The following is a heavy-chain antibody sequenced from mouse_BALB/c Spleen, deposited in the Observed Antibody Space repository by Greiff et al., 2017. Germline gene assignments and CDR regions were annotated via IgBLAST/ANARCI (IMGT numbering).Heavy chain of an antibody. CDR1: GYTFTSYW. CDR2: INPSTGYT. CDR3: ASDYRYEYFDV. Sequence: QVQLQQSGAELAKPGASVKMSCKASGYTFTSYWMHWVKQRPGQGLEWIGYINPSTGYTEYNQKFKDKATLTADKSSSTAYMQLSSLTSEDSAVYYCASDYRYEYFDVWGAGTTVTVSS. V-gene: IGHV1-7*01. J-gene: IGHJ1*01. D-gene: IGHD2-14*01.